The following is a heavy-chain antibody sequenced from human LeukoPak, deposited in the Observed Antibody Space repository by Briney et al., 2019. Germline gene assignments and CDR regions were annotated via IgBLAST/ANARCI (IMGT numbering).Heavy chain of an antibody. CDR3: VVWTIRVGDY. J-gene: IGHJ4*02. Sequence: PGGSLRLSCAASGFTFSSYGMHWVRQAPGKGLEWVAFIRYDGSNKYYADSVKGRFTISRDNCKNALYLQMNSLRAEDTAVYYCVVWTIRVGDYWGQGTLVTVSS. CDR1: GFTFSSYG. D-gene: IGHD1-26*01. V-gene: IGHV3-30*02. CDR2: IRYDGSNK.